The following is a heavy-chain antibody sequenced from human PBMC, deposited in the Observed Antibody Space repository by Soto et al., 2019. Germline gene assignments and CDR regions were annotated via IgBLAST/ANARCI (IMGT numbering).Heavy chain of an antibody. CDR1: GYTFTSYD. CDR2: MNPNSGNT. Sequence: ASVKVSCKASGYTFTSYDINGVRQATGQGLEWMGWMNPNSGNTGYAQKFQGRVTMTRNTSISTAYMELSSLRSEDTAVYYCARGEYRSSPHDYWGQGTLVTVSS. CDR3: ARGEYRSSPHDY. J-gene: IGHJ4*02. V-gene: IGHV1-8*01. D-gene: IGHD6-6*01.